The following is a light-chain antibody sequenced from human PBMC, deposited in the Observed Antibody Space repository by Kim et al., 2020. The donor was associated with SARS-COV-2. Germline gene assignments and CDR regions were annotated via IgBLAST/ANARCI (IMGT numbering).Light chain of an antibody. J-gene: IGKJ2*01. Sequence: SASVGGRVTITCRGSQSIRTWLAWYQQRPGKAPQLLIYQASRLQSGVPSRFSGSGSETDFTLTISSLQPDDFATYYCQQYYTYPRTFGQGTKLEI. V-gene: IGKV1-5*03. CDR1: QSIRTW. CDR2: QAS. CDR3: QQYYTYPRT.